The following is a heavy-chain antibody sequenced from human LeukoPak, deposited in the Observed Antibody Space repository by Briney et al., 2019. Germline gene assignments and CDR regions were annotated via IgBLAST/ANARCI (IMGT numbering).Heavy chain of an antibody. CDR1: GGSISSYY. CDR2: IYYSGST. CDR3: ARGSKLTMVRGVITPYGMDV. V-gene: IGHV4-59*12. Sequence: PSETLSLTCTVSGGSISSYYWSWIRQPPGKGLEWIGYIYYSGSTNYNPFLKSRVTISVDTTKNQFSLKLSSVTAADTAVYYCARGSKLTMVRGVITPYGMDVWGQGTTVTVSS. J-gene: IGHJ6*02. D-gene: IGHD3-10*01.